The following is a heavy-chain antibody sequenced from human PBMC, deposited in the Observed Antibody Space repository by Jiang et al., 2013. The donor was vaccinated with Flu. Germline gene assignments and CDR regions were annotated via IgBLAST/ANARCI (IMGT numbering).Heavy chain of an antibody. Sequence: HWVRQAPGQGLEWMGIINPSGGSTSYAQKFQGRVTMTRDTSTSTVYMELSSLRSEDTAVYYCARDRYNWNEGAPDYWGQGTLVTVSS. CDR3: ARDRYNWNEGAPDY. D-gene: IGHD1-20*01. V-gene: IGHV1-46*01. CDR2: INPSGGST. J-gene: IGHJ4*02.